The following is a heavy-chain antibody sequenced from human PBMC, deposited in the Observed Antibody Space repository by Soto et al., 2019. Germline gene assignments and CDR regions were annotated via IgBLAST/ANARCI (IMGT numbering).Heavy chain of an antibody. J-gene: IGHJ4*02. D-gene: IGHD6-13*01. CDR3: ARGGALSTSWYWGDGLDS. Sequence: VASVKVSCKASGYSFSSHAITWVRQAPGQGLEWMGGIIPVFGTPSYAQKFQGRVTISADKSTNTSYLELRSLRSEDTAVYYCARGGALSTSWYWGDGLDSWGQGTQVTVS. CDR2: IIPVFGTP. V-gene: IGHV1-69*06. CDR1: GYSFSSHA.